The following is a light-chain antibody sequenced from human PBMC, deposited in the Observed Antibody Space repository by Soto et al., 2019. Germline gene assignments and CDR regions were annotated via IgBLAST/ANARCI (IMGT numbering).Light chain of an antibody. CDR2: DGS. V-gene: IGKV1-5*01. CDR3: QQYNSYSQT. Sequence: DIPMTQSPSTLSASVGDRVTITCRASQSISSWLAWYQQKPGKAPKLLIYDGSSLESGDPSRFSGSGSGTEFTLTISSLQHDDFATYYCQQYNSYSQTFGQGTKVEIK. CDR1: QSISSW. J-gene: IGKJ1*01.